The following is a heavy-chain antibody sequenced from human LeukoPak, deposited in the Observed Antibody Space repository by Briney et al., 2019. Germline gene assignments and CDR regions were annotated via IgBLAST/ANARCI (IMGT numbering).Heavy chain of an antibody. CDR3: ARDDPGRYCSSTSCYVNWFDP. CDR2: IRSKANSYAT. CDR1: GFTFSGSA. D-gene: IGHD2-2*01. Sequence: GGSLKLSCAASGFTFSGSAMHWVRQASGKGLEWVGRIRSKANSYATAYAASVKGRFTISRDDSKNTAYLQMNSLKTEDTAVYYCARDDPGRYCSSTSCYVNWFDPWGQGTLVTVSS. V-gene: IGHV3-73*01. J-gene: IGHJ5*02.